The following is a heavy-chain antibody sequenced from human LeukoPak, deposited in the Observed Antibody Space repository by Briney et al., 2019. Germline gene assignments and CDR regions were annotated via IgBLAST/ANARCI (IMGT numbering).Heavy chain of an antibody. D-gene: IGHD2-15*01. CDR3: AKSAQGGPYYYYGMDV. J-gene: IGHJ6*02. V-gene: IGHV3-23*01. Sequence: GGSLRLSCAASGLTFSSYAMSWVRQAPGKGLEWVSAISGSGGSTYYADSVKGRFTISRDNSKNTLYLQMNSLRAEDTAVYYCAKSAQGGPYYYYGMDVWGQGTTVTVSS. CDR2: ISGSGGST. CDR1: GLTFSSYA.